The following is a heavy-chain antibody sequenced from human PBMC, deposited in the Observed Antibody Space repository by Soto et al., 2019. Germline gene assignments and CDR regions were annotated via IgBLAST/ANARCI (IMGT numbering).Heavy chain of an antibody. Sequence: AGGSLRLSCAASGFTFSNAWMNWVRQAPGKGLEWVSYISSSSSTIYYADSVKGRFTISRDNAKNSLYLQMNILRDEDTAVYYCAGVEQLRYFDWLLDYWGQGTLVTVSS. V-gene: IGHV3-48*02. D-gene: IGHD3-9*01. CDR2: ISSSSSTI. CDR3: AGVEQLRYFDWLLDY. J-gene: IGHJ4*02. CDR1: GFTFSNAW.